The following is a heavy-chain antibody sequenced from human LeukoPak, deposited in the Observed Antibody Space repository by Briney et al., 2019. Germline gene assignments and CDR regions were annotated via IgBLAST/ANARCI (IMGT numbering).Heavy chain of an antibody. CDR2: ISGSGGST. V-gene: IGHV3-23*01. CDR3: AKDDRRRGKYYSDY. J-gene: IGHJ4*02. D-gene: IGHD3-16*02. Sequence: PGGSLRLSCAASGFTFSSYAMSWVRQAPGKGLEWVSGISGSGGSTYYADSVKGRFTISRDNSKNTLYLQMNSLRAEDTAVYYCAKDDRRRGKYYSDYWGQGTLVTVSS. CDR1: GFTFSSYA.